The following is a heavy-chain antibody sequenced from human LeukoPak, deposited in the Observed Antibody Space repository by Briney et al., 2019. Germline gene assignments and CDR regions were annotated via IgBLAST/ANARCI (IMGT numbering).Heavy chain of an antibody. CDR1: GFTFTNAW. J-gene: IGHJ4*02. D-gene: IGHD3-10*01. CDR2: IKSKTDGETT. CDR3: TTDLGTYYHGSQRLIPIDY. Sequence: GGSLRLSCVDSGFTFTNAWMSWVRQAPGKGLEWIDRIKSKTDGETTNYAEPVRGRFTISRDDSKSAVYLQMNSLKIEDTAVYYCTTDLGTYYHGSQRLIPIDYWGQGTLVTVSS. V-gene: IGHV3-15*01.